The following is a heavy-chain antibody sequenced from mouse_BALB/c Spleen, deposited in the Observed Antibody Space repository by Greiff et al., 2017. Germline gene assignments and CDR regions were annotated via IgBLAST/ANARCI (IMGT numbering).Heavy chain of an antibody. CDR3: ARQTGYYYGSDWYFNV. D-gene: IGHD1-1*01. CDR1: GFAFSSYD. J-gene: IGHJ1*01. CDR2: ISSGGGST. V-gene: IGHV5-12-1*01. Sequence: EVMLVESGGGLVKPGGSLKLSCAASGFAFSSYDMSWVRQTPEKRLEWVAYISSGGGSTYYPDTVKGRFTISRDNAKNTLYLQMSSLKSEDTAMYYCARQTGYYYGSDWYFNVWGAGTTVTVSS.